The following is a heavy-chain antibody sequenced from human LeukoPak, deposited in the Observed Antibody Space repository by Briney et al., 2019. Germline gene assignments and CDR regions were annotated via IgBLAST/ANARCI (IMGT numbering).Heavy chain of an antibody. CDR3: ARDPPFIIGTTFFDY. CDR2: ISTSSTYI. V-gene: IGHV3-21*01. D-gene: IGHD1-20*01. Sequence: PGGSLRLSCAASGFTFSSYSMNWVRQAPGKGLEWVSSISTSSTYIYYADSVKGRFTISRDNAKNSLYLQMNSLRAEDTAVYYCARDPPFIIGTTFFDYWGQGTLVTVSP. CDR1: GFTFSSYS. J-gene: IGHJ4*02.